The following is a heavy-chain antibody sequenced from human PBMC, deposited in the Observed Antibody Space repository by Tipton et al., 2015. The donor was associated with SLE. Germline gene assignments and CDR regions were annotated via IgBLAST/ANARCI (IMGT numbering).Heavy chain of an antibody. CDR1: GFTFSSYG. Sequence: SLRLSCAASGFTFSSYGMHWVRQAPGKGLEWVAFIRYDGSNKYYADSVKGRFTISRDNSKNTLYLQMNSLRAEDTAVYYPRIYLVDYWGQGTLVTVSS. CDR3: RIYLVDY. D-gene: IGHD2-15*01. J-gene: IGHJ4*02. CDR2: IRYDGSNK. V-gene: IGHV3-30*02.